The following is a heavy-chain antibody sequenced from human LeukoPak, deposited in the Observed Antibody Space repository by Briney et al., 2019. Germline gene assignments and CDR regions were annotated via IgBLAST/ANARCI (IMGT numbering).Heavy chain of an antibody. CDR1: GGSISSGGYY. CDR3: AASPLRIAAAGIDY. D-gene: IGHD6-13*01. Sequence: SETLSLTCTVSGGSISSGGYYWSWIRQHPGKGLDWIGYIYYSGSTYYNPSLKSRVTISVDTSKNQFSLKLSSVTAADTAVYYCAASPLRIAAAGIDYWGQGTLVTVSS. J-gene: IGHJ4*02. V-gene: IGHV4-31*03. CDR2: IYYSGST.